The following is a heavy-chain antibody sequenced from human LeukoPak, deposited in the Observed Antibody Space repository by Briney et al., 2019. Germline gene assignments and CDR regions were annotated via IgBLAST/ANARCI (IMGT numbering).Heavy chain of an antibody. D-gene: IGHD5-12*01. V-gene: IGHV4-34*01. CDR1: GGSFSGYY. J-gene: IGHJ4*02. CDR2: INHSGST. CDR3: ARGRGRYSGYDSRGTLNY. Sequence: SETLSLTCAVYGGSFSGYYWSWIRQHPGKGLEWIGEINHSGSTNYNPSLKSRVTISVDTSKNQFSLKLSSVTAADTAVYYCARGRGRYSGYDSRGTLNYWGQGTLVTVSS.